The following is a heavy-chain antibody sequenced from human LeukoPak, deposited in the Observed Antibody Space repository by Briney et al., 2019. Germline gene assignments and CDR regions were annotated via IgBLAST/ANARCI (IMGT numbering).Heavy chain of an antibody. J-gene: IGHJ4*02. V-gene: IGHV3-23*01. CDR3: ARDRGGYSTDFDF. CDR1: GFTFSTSV. CDR2: LNRDGTRT. Sequence: GGSLRLSCAASGFTFSTSVLSWVRQVPGKGLEWVSTLNRDGTRTYYSLSSSGRFIVSRDNSMNTLYLQMNGLRADDTAVYYCARDRGGYSTDFDFWGQGTLVTVTS. D-gene: IGHD6-13*01.